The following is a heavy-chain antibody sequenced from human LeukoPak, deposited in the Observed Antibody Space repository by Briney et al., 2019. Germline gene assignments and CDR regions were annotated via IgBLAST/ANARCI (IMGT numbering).Heavy chain of an antibody. Sequence: ASVKVSCKASGYTFTSYGISWVRQAPGQGLEWMGWISAYNGNTNYAQKLQGRVTMTTDTSTSTAYMELRSLRSDDTAVYYCARDERAGSGSYKYYCYGMDVWGKGITVTVSS. D-gene: IGHD3-10*01. CDR2: ISAYNGNT. J-gene: IGHJ6*04. CDR1: GYTFTSYG. CDR3: ARDERAGSGSYKYYCYGMDV. V-gene: IGHV1-18*04.